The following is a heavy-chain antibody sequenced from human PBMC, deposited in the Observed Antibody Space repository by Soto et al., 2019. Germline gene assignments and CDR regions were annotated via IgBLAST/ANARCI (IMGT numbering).Heavy chain of an antibody. V-gene: IGHV3-23*01. CDR2: ISGSGGST. CDR3: AKVGSVPEVAVDFDY. D-gene: IGHD6-19*01. J-gene: IGHJ4*02. Sequence: RRLSCAASGFTFSSYAMSWVRQAPGKGLEWVSAISGSGGSTYYADSVKGRFTISRDNSKNTLYLQMNSLRAEDTAVYYCAKVGSVPEVAVDFDYWGQGTLVTVSS. CDR1: GFTFSSYA.